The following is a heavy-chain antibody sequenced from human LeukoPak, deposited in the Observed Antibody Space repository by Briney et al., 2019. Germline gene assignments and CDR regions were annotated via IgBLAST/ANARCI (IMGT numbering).Heavy chain of an antibody. CDR2: IKQDGSEK. CDR1: GFTFSSYW. Sequence: GGSLRLSCAASGFTFSSYWMSWVRQAPGKGLEWVANIKQDGSEKYYVDSVKGRFTISRGNAKNSLYLQMNSLRAEDTAVYYCAGGGFYYYDSSGYYGFDPWGQGTLVTVSS. D-gene: IGHD3-22*01. J-gene: IGHJ5*02. V-gene: IGHV3-7*01. CDR3: AGGGFYYYDSSGYYGFDP.